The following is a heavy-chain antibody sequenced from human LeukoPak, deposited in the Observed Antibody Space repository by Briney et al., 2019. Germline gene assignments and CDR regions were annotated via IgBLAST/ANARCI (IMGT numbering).Heavy chain of an antibody. V-gene: IGHV4-59*01. J-gene: IGHJ4*02. D-gene: IGHD3-3*01. CDR1: GGSLSRYY. CDR2: IYYTGTD. Sequence: SETLSLTCSVSGGSLSRYYWSWISKTQGKGLQWLGYIYYTGTDNYSPSLRNRVTISVDTSMNQFSLKLSSVTTADTAVYYCARVATPQRGALQFLDVHYFDNWGQGTLVTISS. CDR3: ARVATPQRGALQFLDVHYFDN.